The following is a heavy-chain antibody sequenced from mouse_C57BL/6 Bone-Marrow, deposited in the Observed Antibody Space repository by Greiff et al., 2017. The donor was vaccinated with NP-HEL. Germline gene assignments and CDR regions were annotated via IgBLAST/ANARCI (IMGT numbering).Heavy chain of an antibody. Sequence: EVQLVESGGGLVQPGGSLSLSCAASGFTFTDYYMSWVRQPPGKALEWLGFIRHKANGYTTEYSASVKGRFTISRDNSQSILYLQMNALRAEDSATYYCARYDSSGYVRPYYAMDYWGQGTSVTVSS. V-gene: IGHV7-3*01. D-gene: IGHD3-2*02. J-gene: IGHJ4*01. CDR3: ARYDSSGYVRPYYAMDY. CDR1: GFTFTDYY. CDR2: IRHKANGYTT.